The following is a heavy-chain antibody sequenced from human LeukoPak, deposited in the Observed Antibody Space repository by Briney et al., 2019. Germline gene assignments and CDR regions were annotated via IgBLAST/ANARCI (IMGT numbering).Heavy chain of an antibody. CDR1: GFTVSGDY. D-gene: IGHD6-19*01. V-gene: IGHV3-23*01. Sequence: GGSLRLSCVVSGFTVSGDYISWFRQAPGKGLEWVSGISGSGGSTYYANSVKGRFTISRDNSENTLYLQMNSLRAEDTAVYYCAKSRGVAVPASLDYWGQGTLVTVSS. CDR2: ISGSGGST. CDR3: AKSRGVAVPASLDY. J-gene: IGHJ4*02.